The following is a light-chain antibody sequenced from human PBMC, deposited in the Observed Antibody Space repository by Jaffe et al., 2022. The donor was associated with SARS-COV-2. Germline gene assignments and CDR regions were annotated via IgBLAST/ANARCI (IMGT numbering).Light chain of an antibody. V-gene: IGKV3-20*01. CDR2: GAS. J-gene: IGKJ2*01. CDR1: QSVSSSY. CDR3: QQYGSSLMYT. Sequence: EIVLTQSPGTLSLSPGERATLSCRASQSVSSSYLAWYQHKPGQAPRLLIYGASNRATGIPDRFSGSGSGTDFTLTISRLEPEDFAVYYCQQYGSSLMYTFGQGTKLEIK.